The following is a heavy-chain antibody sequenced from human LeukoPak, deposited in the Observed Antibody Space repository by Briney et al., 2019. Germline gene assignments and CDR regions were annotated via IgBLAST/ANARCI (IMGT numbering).Heavy chain of an antibody. D-gene: IGHD6-6*01. Sequence: NPSETLSLTCTVSRGSISSSSYYWGWIRQPPGKGLEWIGSIYHSGSTYYNPSLKSRVTISVDTSKNQFSLKLSSVTAADTAVYYCARGVARSSKFHFSYYFDYWGQGTLVTVSS. CDR3: ARGVARSSKFHFSYYFDY. V-gene: IGHV4-39*07. CDR2: IYHSGST. CDR1: RGSISSSSYY. J-gene: IGHJ4*02.